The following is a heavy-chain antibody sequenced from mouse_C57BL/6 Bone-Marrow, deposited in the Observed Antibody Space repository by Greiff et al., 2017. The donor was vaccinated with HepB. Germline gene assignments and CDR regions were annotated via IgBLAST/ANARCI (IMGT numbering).Heavy chain of an antibody. J-gene: IGHJ3*01. CDR2: ISGGGGNT. CDR1: GFTFSSYT. D-gene: IGHD2-12*01. V-gene: IGHV5-9*01. Sequence: EVKLQESGGGLVKPGGSLKLSCAASGFTFSSYTMSWVRQTPEKRLEWVATISGGGGNTYYPDSVKGRFTISRDNAKNTLYLQMSSLRSEDTALYYCARRLYLIAYWGQGTLVTVSA. CDR3: ARRLYLIAY.